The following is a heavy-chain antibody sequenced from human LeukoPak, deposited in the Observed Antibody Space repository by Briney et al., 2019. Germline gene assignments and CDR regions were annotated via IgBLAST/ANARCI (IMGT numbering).Heavy chain of an antibody. CDR2: INHSGNT. V-gene: IGHV4-34*01. Sequence: SETLSLTCAVYGGSFSGYYWSWIRQPPGKGLEWIGEINHSGNTNYNPSLKSRVTISVDTSKNQFSLKLSSVTAADTAVYYCARDYYYDSSAYFDAFDTWGQGTMVTVSS. CDR1: GGSFSGYY. D-gene: IGHD3-22*01. J-gene: IGHJ3*02. CDR3: ARDYYYDSSAYFDAFDT.